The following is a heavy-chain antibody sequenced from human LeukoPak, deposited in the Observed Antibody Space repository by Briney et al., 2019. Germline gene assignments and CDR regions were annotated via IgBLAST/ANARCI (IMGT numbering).Heavy chain of an antibody. CDR3: AGAPYYQDGTGVSWGLNN. J-gene: IGHJ4*02. CDR2: ISSNGGST. V-gene: IGHV3-64*01. Sequence: GGSLRLSCAASGFTFSSYAMHWVRQAPGKGLEYVSAISSNGGSTYYANSVKGRFTISRDNSKNTLYLQMGSLRAEDMAVYYCAGAPYYQDGTGVSWGLNNWGQGTLVIVPS. CDR1: GFTFSSYA. D-gene: IGHD3-22*01.